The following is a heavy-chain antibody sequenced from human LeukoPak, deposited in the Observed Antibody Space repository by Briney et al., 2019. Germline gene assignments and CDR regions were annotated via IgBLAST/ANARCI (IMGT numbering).Heavy chain of an antibody. D-gene: IGHD4-23*01. CDR1: GGSISSYY. J-gene: IGHJ3*02. CDR3: ASPRQNDYGGHAFDI. Sequence: SETLSLTCTVSGGSISSYYWSWIRQPPGKGLEWIGYIYYSGSTNYNPSLKSRVTISVDTSKNQFSLKLSSVTAADTAVYYCASPRQNDYGGHAFDIWGQGTMVTASS. CDR2: IYYSGST. V-gene: IGHV4-59*08.